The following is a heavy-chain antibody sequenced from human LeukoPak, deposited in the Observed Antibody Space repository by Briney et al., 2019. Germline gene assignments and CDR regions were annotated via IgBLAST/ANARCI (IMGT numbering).Heavy chain of an antibody. CDR3: VRDPAAYYYDSTFDY. CDR1: GFTFSNHA. Sequence: GGSLRLSCAASGFTFSNHAMHWVRQAPGKGLEFVAAISSNGGTTYHADSVEGRFAISRDNSKNTLFLQMTFLRIEDTAVYYCVRDPAAYYYDSTFDYWGQGTLVTVSA. D-gene: IGHD3-22*01. CDR2: ISSNGGTT. V-gene: IGHV3-64D*09. J-gene: IGHJ4*02.